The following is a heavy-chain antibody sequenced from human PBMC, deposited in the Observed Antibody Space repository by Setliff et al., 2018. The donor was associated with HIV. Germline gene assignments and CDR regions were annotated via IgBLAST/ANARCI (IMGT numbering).Heavy chain of an antibody. D-gene: IGHD3-10*01. CDR2: IYYSGTT. CDR1: GGSISRSSYY. J-gene: IGHJ5*02. V-gene: IGHV4-39*01. Sequence: PSETLSLTRTVSGGSISRSSYYWGWIRQPPGKGLEWIASIYYSGTTFYNPSLKSRVTIFVDTSKNQFSLRLCSVTAADTAVYYCARHGSNWFDPWGRGTLVTVSS. CDR3: ARHGSNWFDP.